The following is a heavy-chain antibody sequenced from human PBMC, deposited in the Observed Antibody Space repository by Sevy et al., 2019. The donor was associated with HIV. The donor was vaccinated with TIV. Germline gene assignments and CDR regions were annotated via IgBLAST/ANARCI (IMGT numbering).Heavy chain of an antibody. V-gene: IGHV3-30*04. CDR1: GFTFSRFG. D-gene: IGHD3-3*01. J-gene: IGHJ6*02. CDR3: ARDQQITIVGEITDYYFYYGMDV. CDR2: ISYDGNDK. Sequence: GGSLRLSCAVSGFTFSRFGMHWVRQAPGKGLEWVAVISYDGNDKHYAESVKGRFTISRDNSKNTLHLEMNSLGAEDTAEYYCARDQQITIVGEITDYYFYYGMDVWGQGTTVTVSS.